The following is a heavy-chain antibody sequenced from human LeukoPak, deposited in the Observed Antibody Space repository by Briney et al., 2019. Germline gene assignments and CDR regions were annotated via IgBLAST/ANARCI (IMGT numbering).Heavy chain of an antibody. J-gene: IGHJ4*02. Sequence: PSETLSLTCTVSGGSISGYYWSWIRQPPGKGLEWIGYIYYSGSTNYNPSLKSRVTISVDTSKNQFSLKLSSVTAADTAVYYCARGSSGGSWGLDYWGQGTLVTVSS. CDR2: IYYSGST. V-gene: IGHV4-59*01. CDR1: GGSISGYY. CDR3: ARGSSGGSWGLDY. D-gene: IGHD2-15*01.